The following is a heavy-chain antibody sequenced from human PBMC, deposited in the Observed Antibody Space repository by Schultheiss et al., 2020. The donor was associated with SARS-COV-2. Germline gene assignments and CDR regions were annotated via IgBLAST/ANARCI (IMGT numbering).Heavy chain of an antibody. V-gene: IGHV4-61*05. Sequence: SETLSLTCTVSGGSISSSSYYWSWIRQPPGKGLEWIGYIYYSGSTNYNPSLKSRVTISVDTSKNQFSLKLSSVTAADTAVYYCARLRPKRFLEWLGYYFDYWGQGTLVTVSS. CDR3: ARLRPKRFLEWLGYYFDY. D-gene: IGHD3-3*01. CDR1: GGSISSSSYY. CDR2: IYYSGST. J-gene: IGHJ4*02.